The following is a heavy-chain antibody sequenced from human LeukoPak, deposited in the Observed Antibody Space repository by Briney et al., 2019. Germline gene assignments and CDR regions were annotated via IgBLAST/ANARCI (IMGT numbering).Heavy chain of an antibody. Sequence: GGSLRLSCGASAYTFSDYTMNWVRKAPGKGEDWISYIHSGGSVMPYADSVKGRFTITRDNVENSLYLQMNSLRVEDTAVYYCTRDLEYWGQGVLVTVSS. J-gene: IGHJ4*02. V-gene: IGHV3-48*01. CDR1: AYTFSDYT. CDR3: TRDLEY. CDR2: IHSGGSVM.